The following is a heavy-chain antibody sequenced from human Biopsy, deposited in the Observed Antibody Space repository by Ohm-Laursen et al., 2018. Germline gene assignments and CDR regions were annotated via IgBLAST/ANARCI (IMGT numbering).Heavy chain of an antibody. V-gene: IGHV4-59*08. J-gene: IGHJ4*02. CDR1: GDSINSSY. D-gene: IGHD2-15*01. CDR3: ARRGSGGRSFDY. Sequence: GTLSLTCTVSGDSINSSYWSWIRQPPGKGLEWIGFISNSGNTNYDPSLKSRVTISVDTSKNQISLKLDSVTVADTAVFYCARRGSGGRSFDYWGQGSLVTVSS. CDR2: ISNSGNT.